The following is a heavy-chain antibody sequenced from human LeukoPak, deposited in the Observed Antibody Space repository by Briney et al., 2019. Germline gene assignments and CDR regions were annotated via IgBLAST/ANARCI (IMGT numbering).Heavy chain of an antibody. D-gene: IGHD2-15*01. Sequence: SETLSLTCSVYGGSFSDYYWSWIRQSPGRGLEWMGEIHHSGSSFYTPSLRGRVTMSVDTSKKQFSLKVISVTAADTAIYYCARGVYPGCSGERCVTIKNWFDPWGQGTLVTVSS. CDR3: ARGVYPGCSGERCVTIKNWFDP. CDR1: GGSFSDYY. V-gene: IGHV4-34*01. CDR2: IHHSGSS. J-gene: IGHJ5*02.